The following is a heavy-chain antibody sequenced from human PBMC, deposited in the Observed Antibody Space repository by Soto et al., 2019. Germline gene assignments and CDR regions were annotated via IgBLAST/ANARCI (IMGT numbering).Heavy chain of an antibody. CDR1: GFTFSSYS. V-gene: IGHV3-48*02. CDR2: ISSSSSTI. D-gene: IGHD3-3*01. Sequence: GGSLRLSCAASGFTFSSYSMNWVRQAPGKGLEWVSYISSSSSTIYYADSGKGRFTNSRDNAKNSLYLQMNSLRDEDTAVYYCARDFLEWEVSILGPYWGQGTLVTVSS. J-gene: IGHJ4*02. CDR3: ARDFLEWEVSILGPY.